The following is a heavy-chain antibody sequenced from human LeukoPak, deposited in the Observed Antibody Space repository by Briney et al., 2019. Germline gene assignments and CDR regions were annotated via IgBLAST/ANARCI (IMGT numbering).Heavy chain of an antibody. CDR2: ILHDGSNE. J-gene: IGHJ4*02. Sequence: GGSLRHSCAASGVTFSNSGMHSGRQAPGEGVEWVAVILHDGSNEYYADSVRRRFTISRDNSKNTLYLQMSSLRAEDTAVYYCAKDFKSSGWYVLPYFDYWGQGTLVTVSS. CDR3: AKDFKSSGWYVLPYFDY. CDR1: GVTFSNSG. V-gene: IGHV3-33*06. D-gene: IGHD6-19*01.